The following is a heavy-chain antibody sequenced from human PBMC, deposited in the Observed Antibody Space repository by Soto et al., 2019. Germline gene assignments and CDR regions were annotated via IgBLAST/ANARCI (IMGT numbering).Heavy chain of an antibody. V-gene: IGHV3-23*01. J-gene: IGHJ4*02. CDR2: VSGSGDRT. Sequence: HPGGSLRLSCAASGFTFASYPMSWVRQAPGKGLEWVAAVSGSGDRTYYADSVKGRFTISSDSSKNTLYLQMNSLRVEDTAVYYCAKGRIVGATSFDYWGQGALVTVSS. CDR1: GFTFASYP. CDR3: AKGRIVGATSFDY. D-gene: IGHD1-26*01.